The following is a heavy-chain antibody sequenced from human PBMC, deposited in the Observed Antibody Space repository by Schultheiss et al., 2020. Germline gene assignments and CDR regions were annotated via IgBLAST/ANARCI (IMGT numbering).Heavy chain of an antibody. CDR1: GLTFTKYA. V-gene: IGHV3-23*01. Sequence: GGFLRLSCAGSGLTFTKYAMSWVRQAPGRGLEWVSAISYSGGSRYYADSVRGRFTISRDNSKKILWLQMDNLRVEDTAVYYCTSPPGWGSGYWGQGTLVTVSS. D-gene: IGHD2-21*01. J-gene: IGHJ4*02. CDR3: TSPPGWGSGY. CDR2: ISYSGGSR.